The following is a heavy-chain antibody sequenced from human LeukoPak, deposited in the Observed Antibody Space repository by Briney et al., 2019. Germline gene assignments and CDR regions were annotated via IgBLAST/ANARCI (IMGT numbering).Heavy chain of an antibody. D-gene: IGHD6-13*01. CDR3: VSSAGQQFIPYDY. V-gene: IGHV3-66*02. CDR1: EINVTTNY. J-gene: IGHJ4*01. CDR2: IYGVNAA. Sequence: GGSLRLFCAASEINVTTNYTTWIRQAPGKGLEWVSFIYGVNAAYYAESVRGRFIISRDSLKNTLFLQMNSLRTEDTAVFYCVSSAGQQFIPYDYWGHGTHVTVSS.